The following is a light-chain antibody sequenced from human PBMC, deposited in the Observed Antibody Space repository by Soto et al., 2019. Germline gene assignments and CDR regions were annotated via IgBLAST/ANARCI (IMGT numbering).Light chain of an antibody. CDR1: QSVSSY. J-gene: IGKJ1*01. CDR2: DAS. V-gene: IGKV3-11*01. Sequence: EIVLTQSTATLSLSPGERATLSCRASQSVSSYLAWYQQKPGQAPRLLIYDASNRATGIPARFSGSGSGTDFTLTISSLEPVDFAVYYCQQRSNWPGAFGQGTKVEIK. CDR3: QQRSNWPGA.